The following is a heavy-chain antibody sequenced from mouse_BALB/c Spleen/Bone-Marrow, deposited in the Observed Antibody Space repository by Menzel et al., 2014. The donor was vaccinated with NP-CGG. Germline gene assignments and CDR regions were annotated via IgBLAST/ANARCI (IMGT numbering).Heavy chain of an antibody. CDR1: GYAFSLYW. V-gene: IGHV1-80*01. J-gene: IGHJ2*01. CDR3: ARGGISIDY. CDR2: IYPGDDDT. Sequence: VQVVESGAELVRPGSSVKFSCKASGYAFSLYWVNWVKQRPGQGLEWIGQIYPGDDDTDYNGKFKGKATLTADRSSSTAYMQLGSLTSEDSAVYFCARGGISIDYWGHGTTLTVSS.